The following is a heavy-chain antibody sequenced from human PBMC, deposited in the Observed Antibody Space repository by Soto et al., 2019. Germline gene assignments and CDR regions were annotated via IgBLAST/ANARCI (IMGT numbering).Heavy chain of an antibody. D-gene: IGHD2-15*01. CDR2: IRSKANSYAT. V-gene: IGHV3-73*01. Sequence: GRSLRLSCAASGFTFSGSAMHWVRQASGKGLEWVGRIRSKANSYATAYAASVKGRFTISRDDSKNTAYLQMNSLKTEDTAVYYCTSTLSVATWAWGQGTLVTVSS. CDR1: GFTFSGSA. J-gene: IGHJ5*02. CDR3: TSTLSVATWA.